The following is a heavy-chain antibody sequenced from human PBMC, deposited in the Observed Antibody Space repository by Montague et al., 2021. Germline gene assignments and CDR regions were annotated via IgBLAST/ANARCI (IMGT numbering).Heavy chain of an antibody. D-gene: IGHD1/OR15-1a*01. V-gene: IGHV3-13*01. J-gene: IGHJ4*02. CDR2: INTVGDT. CDR3: ANTKMDY. Sequence: SLRLSCAASGFTFSTYDMHWVRQPAGKGLEWVSAINTVGDTFHFGSVKGRFSISREYAKKSLYLQMNSLRVDDTAVYYCANTKMDYWGQGMLVIVS. CDR1: GFTFSTYD.